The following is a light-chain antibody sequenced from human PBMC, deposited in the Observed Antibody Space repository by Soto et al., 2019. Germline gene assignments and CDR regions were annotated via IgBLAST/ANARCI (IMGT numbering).Light chain of an antibody. Sequence: QSALTQPRSVSGSPGQSVTISYTGTSSDVGGYNYVSWYQQHPRKAPKLMIYDVSKRPSGVPNRFYGSKSGNTASLTISGLQAEDEADYYCCSYAGTYTFFGTGTKLTVL. CDR1: SSDVGGYNY. V-gene: IGLV2-11*01. CDR2: DVS. J-gene: IGLJ1*01. CDR3: CSYAGTYTF.